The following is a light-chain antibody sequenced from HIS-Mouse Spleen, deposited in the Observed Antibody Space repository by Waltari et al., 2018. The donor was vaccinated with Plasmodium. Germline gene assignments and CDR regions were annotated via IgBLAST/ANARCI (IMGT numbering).Light chain of an antibody. Sequence: QSALTQPASVSGSPGQSITISCTGTSSDVGSYNLVSCYQQHPGKAPKLMIYEGSKRASGVSNRFSVSKSGTTASLTISGLQAEDEADYYCCSYAGSSTYVFGTGTKVTVL. V-gene: IGLV2-23*01. J-gene: IGLJ1*01. CDR3: CSYAGSSTYV. CDR1: SSDVGSYNL. CDR2: EGS.